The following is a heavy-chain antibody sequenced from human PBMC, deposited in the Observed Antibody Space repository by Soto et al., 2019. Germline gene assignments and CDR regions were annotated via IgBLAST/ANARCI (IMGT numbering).Heavy chain of an antibody. V-gene: IGHV3-21*01. J-gene: IGHJ4*02. CDR1: GFTFSTYA. CDR2: ISSSSRYI. CDR3: AGVVGHCSGGSCSGY. Sequence: EVQLVESGGGLAKPGGSLRLSCAASGFTFSTYAMNWVRQAPGKGLEWVSSISSSSRYIYYADSVKGRFTISRDNAKTSLYLQRNCLRAEDTAVYYCAGVVGHCSGGSCSGYWGQGTLVTVSS. D-gene: IGHD2-15*01.